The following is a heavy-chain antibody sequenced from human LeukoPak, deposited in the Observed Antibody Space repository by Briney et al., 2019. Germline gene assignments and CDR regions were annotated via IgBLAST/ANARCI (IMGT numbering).Heavy chain of an antibody. CDR2: INHSGST. Sequence: SETLSLTCAVYGGSLSGYYWSWIRQPPGKGLEWIGEINHSGSTNYNPSLKSRVTISVDTSKNQFSLKLSSVTAADTAVYYCARGIVVVPAAMQNFDYWGQGTLVTVSS. D-gene: IGHD2-2*01. CDR3: ARGIVVVPAAMQNFDY. V-gene: IGHV4-34*01. CDR1: GGSLSGYY. J-gene: IGHJ4*02.